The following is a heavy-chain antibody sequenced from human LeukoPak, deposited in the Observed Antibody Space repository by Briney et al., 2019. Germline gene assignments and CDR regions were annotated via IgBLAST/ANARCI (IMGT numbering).Heavy chain of an antibody. CDR1: GYTLTELS. Sequence: ASVKVSCKVSGYTLTELSMHWVRQAPGKGLEWMGGFDPEDGETIYAQKFRGRVTMTGDTSTDTAYMELSSLRSEDTAVYYCARVLLWFGELSPERYFDYWGQGTLVTVSS. J-gene: IGHJ4*02. D-gene: IGHD3-10*01. V-gene: IGHV1-24*01. CDR3: ARVLLWFGELSPERYFDY. CDR2: FDPEDGET.